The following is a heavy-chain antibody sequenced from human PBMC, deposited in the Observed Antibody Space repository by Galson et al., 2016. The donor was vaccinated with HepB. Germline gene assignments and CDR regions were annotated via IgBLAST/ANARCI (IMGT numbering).Heavy chain of an antibody. V-gene: IGHV3-9*01. CDR1: GFTFKNYA. CDR3: AKDRYGSGWYRVLDY. Sequence: SLRLSCAASGFTFKNYAMHWVRQAPGKGLEWVAGVSWNSGSVDSAASVRGRFPISRDNGRDYLYLQMNSLRGEETGFYFCAKDRYGSGWYRVLDYWGHGILVTVAS. J-gene: IGHJ4*01. D-gene: IGHD6-19*01. CDR2: VSWNSGSV.